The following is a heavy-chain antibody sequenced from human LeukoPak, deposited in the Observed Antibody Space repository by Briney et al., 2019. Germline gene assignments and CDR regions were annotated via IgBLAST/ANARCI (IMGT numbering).Heavy chain of an antibody. Sequence: GGSLRLSCAASGFTFSSYSMNWLRQTPDRGLFWVAAISVDGSATNYADSVKGRFTISRDNSKNTLYLQMNNLRPDDTAVYYCARDFGYWGQGTLVTVSS. V-gene: IGHV3-30*03. J-gene: IGHJ4*02. CDR3: ARDFGY. CDR1: GFTFSSYS. CDR2: ISVDGSAT.